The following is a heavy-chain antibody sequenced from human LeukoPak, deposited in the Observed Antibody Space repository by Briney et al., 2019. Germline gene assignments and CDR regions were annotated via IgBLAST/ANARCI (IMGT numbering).Heavy chain of an antibody. CDR1: GYTFTSYG. CDR3: ARDRAAAGPYYFDY. J-gene: IGHJ4*02. CDR2: ISAYNGNT. V-gene: IGHV1-18*01. D-gene: IGHD6-13*01. Sequence: ASVKVSCRASGYTFTSYGISWVRQAPGQGLEWMGWISAYNGNTNYAQKLQGRVTMTTDTSTSTAYMELRSLRSDDTAVYYCARDRAAAGPYYFDYWGQGTLVTVSS.